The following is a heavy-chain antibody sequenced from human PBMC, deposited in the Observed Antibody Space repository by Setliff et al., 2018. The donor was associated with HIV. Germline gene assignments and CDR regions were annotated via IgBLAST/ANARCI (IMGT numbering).Heavy chain of an antibody. CDR3: ARDPTIVMMSAQNDGFDI. J-gene: IGHJ3*02. Sequence: ASVKVSCKASAYTFTNYGISWVREAPGQGLEWMAWISPYNGNTNYAQNFQGIVTMTTDTSTSTAYLELRSLRSDETAVYYCARDPTIVMMSAQNDGFDILGQGTMVTVSS. CDR1: AYTFTNYG. CDR2: ISPYNGNT. V-gene: IGHV1-18*01. D-gene: IGHD2-8*01.